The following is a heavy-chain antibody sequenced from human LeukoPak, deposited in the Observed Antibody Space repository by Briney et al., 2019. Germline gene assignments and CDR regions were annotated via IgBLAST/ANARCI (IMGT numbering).Heavy chain of an antibody. CDR3: ARGRWYCSGGSCYYYYYGMDV. J-gene: IGHJ6*02. V-gene: IGHV1-2*02. CDR2: INPNSGGT. D-gene: IGHD2-15*01. CDR1: GYTFTVYY. Sequence: ASVTVSCKASGYTFTVYYMHWVRQAPGQGLEWMGWINPNSGGTNYAQKFQGRVTMTRDTSISTAYMELSRLRSDDTAVYYCARGRWYCSGGSCYYYYYGMDVWGQGTTVTVSS.